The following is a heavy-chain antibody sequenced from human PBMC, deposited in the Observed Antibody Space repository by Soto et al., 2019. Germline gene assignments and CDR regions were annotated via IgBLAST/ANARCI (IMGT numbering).Heavy chain of an antibody. CDR3: ARQQKEYYYYGMDV. CDR1: GYSFTSYW. Sequence: SRKTYCKGGGYSFTSYWSSGVRQMPGKGLQWMGRIDPSDSYTNYSPSFQGHVTISADKSISTAYLQWSSLKASDTAMYYCARQQKEYYYYGMDVWGQGTPVTVSS. J-gene: IGHJ6*02. V-gene: IGHV5-10-1*01. CDR2: IDPSDSYT.